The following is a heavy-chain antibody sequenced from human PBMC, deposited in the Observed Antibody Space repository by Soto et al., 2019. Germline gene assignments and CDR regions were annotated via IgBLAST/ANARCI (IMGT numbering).Heavy chain of an antibody. V-gene: IGHV1-46*01. Sequence: ASVKVSCKAYGYTLTNYYMHWVRQAPGQGLEWMGVINPSGGSTTYAQKFQGRVTMTRDTSTSTVYMELSSLISEDTTEYYCAREASKYSGMDVWGQGTTVTVSS. J-gene: IGHJ6*02. CDR3: AREASKYSGMDV. CDR2: INPSGGST. CDR1: GYTLTNYY. D-gene: IGHD2-21*01.